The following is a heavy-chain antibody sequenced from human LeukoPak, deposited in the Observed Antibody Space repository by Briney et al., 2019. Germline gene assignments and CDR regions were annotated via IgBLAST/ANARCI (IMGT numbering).Heavy chain of an antibody. CDR3: ARETPTMVRGVSDAFDI. CDR1: GYTFTSYA. V-gene: IGHV7-4-1*02. CDR2: INTNTGNP. D-gene: IGHD3-10*01. J-gene: IGHJ3*02. Sequence: ASVTVSFKASGYTFTSYAMNWVRQAPGQGLEWMGWINTNTGNPTYAQGFTGRFVFSLDTSVSTAYLQISSLKAEDTAVYYCARETPTMVRGVSDAFDIWGQGTMVTVSS.